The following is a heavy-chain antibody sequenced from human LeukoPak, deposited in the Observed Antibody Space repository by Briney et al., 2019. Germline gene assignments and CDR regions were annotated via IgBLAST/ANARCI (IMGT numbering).Heavy chain of an antibody. CDR1: GASITTYC. CDR2: IYHSGST. Sequence: SGTLSLTCTVSGASITTYCWTWIRQPPGKGLEWIGYIYHSGSTNYNPSLKSRVTISLDTSRNQFSLRLSSVTAADTAVYFCAREYSTSSEGDYFDYWGQGSLVTVSS. J-gene: IGHJ4*02. CDR3: AREYSTSSEGDYFDY. D-gene: IGHD6-6*01. V-gene: IGHV4-59*01.